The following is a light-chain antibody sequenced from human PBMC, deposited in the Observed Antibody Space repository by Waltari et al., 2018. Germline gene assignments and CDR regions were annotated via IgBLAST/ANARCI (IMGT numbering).Light chain of an antibody. CDR2: RNE. V-gene: IGLV1-47*01. CDR3: AACDDSRRGFIM. Sequence: QSVLTQPPSASGTPGQRVTISCSGSTTNIGSNSVHWYQQLPGAAPKLLTYRNERRRSGAPRRFSCSNTGTSASLSISGLRSGDEAGYYCAACDDSRRGFIMFGGGTKLTVL. J-gene: IGLJ3*02. CDR1: TTNIGSNS.